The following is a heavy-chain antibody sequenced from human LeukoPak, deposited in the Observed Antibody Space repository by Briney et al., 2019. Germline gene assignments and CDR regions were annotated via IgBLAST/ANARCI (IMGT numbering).Heavy chain of an antibody. D-gene: IGHD6-19*01. Sequence: GESLKISCKGSGYSFTNYWIGWVRQKPGKGLEWMGIIYPGDSDTTYSPSFQGQVTISVDKSISTAYLQWSSLKASDTAMYYCASLPSNGWYYADYWGQGTLVTVSS. J-gene: IGHJ4*02. CDR2: IYPGDSDT. V-gene: IGHV5-51*01. CDR3: ASLPSNGWYYADY. CDR1: GYSFTNYW.